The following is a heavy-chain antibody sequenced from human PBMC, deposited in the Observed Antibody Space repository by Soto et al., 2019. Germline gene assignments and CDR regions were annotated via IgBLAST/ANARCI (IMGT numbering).Heavy chain of an antibody. V-gene: IGHV3-23*01. Sequence: GGSLRLSCAASGFTFGIYAMTWVRQSPGKGLEWVSSMSRTGDNTYYADSVKGRFTISRDNSKNTLYLQMNSLRAEDTATYYCAKDQSNSNPLYYFDFWGPGTLVTVSS. CDR1: GFTFGIYA. J-gene: IGHJ4*02. CDR3: AKDQSNSNPLYYFDF. D-gene: IGHD3-22*01. CDR2: MSRTGDNT.